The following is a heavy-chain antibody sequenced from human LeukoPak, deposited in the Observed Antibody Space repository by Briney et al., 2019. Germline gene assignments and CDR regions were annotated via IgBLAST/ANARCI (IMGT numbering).Heavy chain of an antibody. D-gene: IGHD3-10*01. CDR2: IYTSGST. Sequence: SETLSLTCTVSGGSISSYYWSWIRQPAGKGLEWIGRIYTSGSTNYNPSLKSRVTISVDTSKNQFSLKLSSVTAADTAVYYCARTTMVRGVIIGNFDYWGQGTLVIVSS. CDR1: GGSISSYY. V-gene: IGHV4-4*07. CDR3: ARTTMVRGVIIGNFDY. J-gene: IGHJ4*02.